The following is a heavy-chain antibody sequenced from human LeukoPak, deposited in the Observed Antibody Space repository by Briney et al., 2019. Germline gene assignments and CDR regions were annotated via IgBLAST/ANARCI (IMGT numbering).Heavy chain of an antibody. Sequence: ASVKVSCKASGGTFSSYAISWVRQAPGQGLEWMGGIIPIFGTANYAQKFQGRVTITADKSTSTAYMELSSLRSEDTAVYYCAREVYDDAFDIWGQGQWSPSLQ. D-gene: IGHD2/OR15-2a*01. V-gene: IGHV1-69*06. CDR3: AREVYDDAFDI. CDR1: GGTFSSYA. CDR2: IIPIFGTA. J-gene: IGHJ3*02.